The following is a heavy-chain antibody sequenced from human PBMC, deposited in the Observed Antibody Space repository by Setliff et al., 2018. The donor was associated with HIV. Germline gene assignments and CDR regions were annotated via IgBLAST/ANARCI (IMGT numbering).Heavy chain of an antibody. J-gene: IGHJ6*03. CDR3: ARESYSSAWEVNYYYMDV. CDR1: GGSISSSSYY. D-gene: IGHD6-19*01. Sequence: LSLTCTVSGGSISSSSYYWGWIRQPPGKGLEWIGSIYYSGSTYYNPSLKSRVTISVDTSKKHFSLKLSSVTAADTAVYYCARESYSSAWEVNYYYMDVWGKGTSVTVSS. V-gene: IGHV4-39*07. CDR2: IYYSGST.